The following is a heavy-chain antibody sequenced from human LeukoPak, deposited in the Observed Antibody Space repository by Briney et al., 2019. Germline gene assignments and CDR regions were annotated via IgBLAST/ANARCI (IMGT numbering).Heavy chain of an antibody. D-gene: IGHD5-24*01. CDR2: IYYSGSSGST. CDR1: GGSISSYY. J-gene: IGHJ4*02. V-gene: IGHV4-59*01. Sequence: PSETLSLTCTVSGGSISSYYWNWIRQPPRKGLEWIGYIYYSGSSGSTNYNPSLRSRVTTSADTSKNQFSLKMTSVTAADTAVYYCAGGGDGYQTRFDYWGQGTLLTVSS. CDR3: AGGGDGYQTRFDY.